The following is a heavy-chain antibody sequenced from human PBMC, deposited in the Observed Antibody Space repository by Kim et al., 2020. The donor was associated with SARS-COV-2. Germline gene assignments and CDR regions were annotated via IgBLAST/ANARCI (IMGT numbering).Heavy chain of an antibody. Sequence: SETLSLTCTVSGGSISGSSYYWGWIRQPPGMGLEWIGSIYYSANTYYNPALKSRVTISVDTSNNQFSLKLSSVTAADTAVYHCARQPGIGRFDPWGQGTLVTVSS. J-gene: IGHJ5*01. CDR1: GGSISGSSYY. D-gene: IGHD6-13*01. V-gene: IGHV4-39*01. CDR2: IYYSANT. CDR3: ARQPGIGRFDP.